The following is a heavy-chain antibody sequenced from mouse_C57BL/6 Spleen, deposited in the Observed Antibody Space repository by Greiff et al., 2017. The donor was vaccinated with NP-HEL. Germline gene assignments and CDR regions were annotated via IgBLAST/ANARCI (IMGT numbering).Heavy chain of an antibody. V-gene: IGHV1-26*01. J-gene: IGHJ2*01. CDR1: GYTFTDYY. CDR3: ARADDYYDFDY. D-gene: IGHD2-3*01. CDR2: INPNNGGT. Sequence: VQLQQSGPELVKPGASVKISCKASGYTFTDYYMNWVKQSHGKSLEWIGDINPNNGGTSYNQKFKGKATLTVDKSSSTAYMELRSLTSEDSAVYYCARADDYYDFDYWGQGTTLTVSS.